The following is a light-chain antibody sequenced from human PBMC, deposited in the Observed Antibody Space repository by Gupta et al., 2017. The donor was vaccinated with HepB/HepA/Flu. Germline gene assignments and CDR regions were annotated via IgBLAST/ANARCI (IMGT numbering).Light chain of an antibody. CDR1: QSVSSSH. CDR3: QQYGSSPPIT. J-gene: IGKJ5*01. Sequence: ESVLTQPPGSLSVSHGERATLSCRASQSVSSSHLAWYQQNPGQAPRLLIYGASIRAAGIPDRFSGSESATDFTLTISRLEPEDFAVYYCQQYGSSPPITFGQGTRLEIK. V-gene: IGKV3-20*01. CDR2: GAS.